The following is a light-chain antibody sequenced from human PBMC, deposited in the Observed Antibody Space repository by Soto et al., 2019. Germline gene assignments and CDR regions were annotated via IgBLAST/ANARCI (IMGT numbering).Light chain of an antibody. CDR2: SNH. Sequence: QSVLTQSPSASVTPGQRVTISCSGSRSNIGSYAVNWYQQLPGAAPTLLIFSNHQRPSGVPDRFSGSKSGTSASLAISGPQAEDEADYYCAAWDGSLRAVVFGGGTKLTVL. V-gene: IGLV1-44*01. CDR1: RSNIGSYA. CDR3: AAWDGSLRAVV. J-gene: IGLJ2*01.